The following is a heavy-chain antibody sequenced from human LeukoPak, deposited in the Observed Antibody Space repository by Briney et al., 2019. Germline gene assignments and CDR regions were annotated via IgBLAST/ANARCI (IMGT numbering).Heavy chain of an antibody. J-gene: IGHJ6*03. D-gene: IGHD3-10*01. CDR3: AREANSAIGWFGELGYYYYMDV. V-gene: IGHV4-38-2*02. CDR2: IYHSGYT. Sequence: PSETLSLTCNVSGYSISSGYYWSWIRQPPGKGLEWFGSIYHSGYTFYNPSLKSRVTISVDTSKNQFSLKLSSVTAADTAVYYCAREANSAIGWFGELGYYYYMDVWGKGTTVTVSS. CDR1: GYSISSGYY.